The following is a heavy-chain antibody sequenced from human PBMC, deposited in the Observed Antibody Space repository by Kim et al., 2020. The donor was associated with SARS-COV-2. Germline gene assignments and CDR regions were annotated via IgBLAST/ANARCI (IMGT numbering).Heavy chain of an antibody. J-gene: IGHJ3*02. CDR3: ARGGGSYFGDDAFDI. CDR1: GGSFSGYY. Sequence: SETLSLTCAVYGGSFSGYYWSWIRQPPGKGLEWIGEINHSGSTNYNPSLKSRVTISVDTSKNQFSLKLSSVTAADTAVYYCARGGGSYFGDDAFDIWGQGTMVTVSS. V-gene: IGHV4-34*01. D-gene: IGHD1-26*01. CDR2: INHSGST.